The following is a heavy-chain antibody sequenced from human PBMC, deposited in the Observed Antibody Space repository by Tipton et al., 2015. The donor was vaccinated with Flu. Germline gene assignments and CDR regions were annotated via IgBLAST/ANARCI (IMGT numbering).Heavy chain of an antibody. Sequence: SLRLSCAASGFTFSDYYMSWIRQAPGKGLEWVSHISSSGSTINYADSVKARFTISRDNAKNSLYLQMNSLRAEDTAVYYCARDHPPSITVLGEITDYFGMDVWGQGTTVTVSS. CDR1: GFTFSDYY. CDR2: ISSSGSTI. V-gene: IGHV3-11*01. D-gene: IGHD3-3*01. CDR3: ARDHPPSITVLGEITDYFGMDV. J-gene: IGHJ6*02.